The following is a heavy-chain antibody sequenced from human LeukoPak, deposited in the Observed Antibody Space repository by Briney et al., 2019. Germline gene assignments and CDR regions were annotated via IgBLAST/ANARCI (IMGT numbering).Heavy chain of an antibody. Sequence: SETLSLTCTVSGDSISSYFWTWIRQSPGKGLEWIGYVHDSGSTNYNPSLESRVTISADTSKNQFSLKLTSVTAADTAVYYCARDHIRRGCGTNICYPMDVWGKGTTVTVSS. V-gene: IGHV4-59*01. D-gene: IGHD2-2*01. J-gene: IGHJ6*04. CDR3: ARDHIRRGCGTNICYPMDV. CDR2: VHDSGST. CDR1: GDSISSYF.